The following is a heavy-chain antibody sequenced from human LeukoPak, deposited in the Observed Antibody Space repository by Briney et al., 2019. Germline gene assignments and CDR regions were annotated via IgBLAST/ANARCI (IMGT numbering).Heavy chain of an antibody. Sequence: SETLSLTCTVSGGSISSYYWSWIRQPPGKGLEWIGYIYYSGSTNYNPSLKSRVTISVDTSKNQFSLKLSSVTAADTAVYYCARHVSCNYGDPYYFDYWGQGTLVTVSS. V-gene: IGHV4-59*08. J-gene: IGHJ4*02. CDR1: GGSISSYY. D-gene: IGHD4-17*01. CDR3: ARHVSCNYGDPYYFDY. CDR2: IYYSGST.